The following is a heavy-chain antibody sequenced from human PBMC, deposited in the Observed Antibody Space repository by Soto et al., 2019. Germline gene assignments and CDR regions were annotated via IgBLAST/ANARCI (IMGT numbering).Heavy chain of an antibody. D-gene: IGHD6-19*01. Sequence: ASVKVSCKASGYTFTSYAMHWVRQAPGQRLEWMGWINAGNGNTKYSQKFQGRVTITRDTSASTAYMELSSLRSEDTAVYYCARDQIAVAGHYYGMDVWGQGTTVTVSS. CDR2: INAGNGNT. CDR1: GYTFTSYA. J-gene: IGHJ6*02. V-gene: IGHV1-3*01. CDR3: ARDQIAVAGHYYGMDV.